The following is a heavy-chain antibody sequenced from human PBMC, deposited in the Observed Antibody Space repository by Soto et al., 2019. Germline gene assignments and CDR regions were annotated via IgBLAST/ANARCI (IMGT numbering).Heavy chain of an antibody. Sequence: SETLSLTXTVSGGSISSYYWSWIRQPPGKGLEWIGYIYYRGSTNYNPSLKSRVTISVDTSKNQFSLKLSSVTAADTAVYYCASHRRNWFDPWGQGTLVTVSS. CDR1: GGSISSYY. D-gene: IGHD3-22*01. CDR2: IYYRGST. CDR3: ASHRRNWFDP. J-gene: IGHJ5*02. V-gene: IGHV4-59*01.